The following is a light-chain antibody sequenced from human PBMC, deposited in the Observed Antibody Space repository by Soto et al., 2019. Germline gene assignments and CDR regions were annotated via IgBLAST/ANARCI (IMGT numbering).Light chain of an antibody. Sequence: EVGMSQSPSALSVSPGERATLSCRASQSVSSSYLAWYQQKPGQAPRLLIYGASTRATGIPARFSGSGSGTEFTLTISSLQSEDFAVYYCQQYNNWPIPFGQGTRLEI. J-gene: IGKJ5*01. V-gene: IGKV3-15*01. CDR3: QQYNNWPIP. CDR2: GAS. CDR1: QSVSSSY.